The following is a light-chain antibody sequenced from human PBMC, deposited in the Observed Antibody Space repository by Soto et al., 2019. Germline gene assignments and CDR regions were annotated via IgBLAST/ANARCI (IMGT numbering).Light chain of an antibody. J-gene: IGKJ5*01. Sequence: DIQMTQSPSSLSASVGDRVTITCRASQSISSYLNWYQQKPGKAPKLLIYAASSLQSGVTSRFSGSRSGTDFTLTISSLQPEDFATYYCQQSYSTPITFGQGTRLEIK. V-gene: IGKV1-39*01. CDR2: AAS. CDR3: QQSYSTPIT. CDR1: QSISSY.